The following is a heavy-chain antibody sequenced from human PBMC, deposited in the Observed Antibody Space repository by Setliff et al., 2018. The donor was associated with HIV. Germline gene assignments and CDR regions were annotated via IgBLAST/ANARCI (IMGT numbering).Heavy chain of an antibody. Sequence: GASVKVSCKASGYTFTSYAMNWVRQDPGQGLEWMGWINTNTGNPTYAQGFTGRFVFSLDTSVSTAYLQISSLKAEDTAVYYCARAADYYGSGSYYNGWFDPWGQGTLVTVS. CDR2: INTNTGNP. V-gene: IGHV7-4-1*02. CDR1: GYTFTSYA. D-gene: IGHD3-10*01. CDR3: ARAADYYGSGSYYNGWFDP. J-gene: IGHJ5*02.